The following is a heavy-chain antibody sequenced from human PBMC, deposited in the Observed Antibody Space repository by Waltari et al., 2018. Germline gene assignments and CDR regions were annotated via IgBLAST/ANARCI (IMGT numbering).Heavy chain of an antibody. Sequence: QVQLVQSGAEVKKPGASVKVSCKASGYTFTGYYMPWVRQAPGQGLEWMGWINPNSGGTNYAQKFQGWVTMTRDTSISTAYLQWSSLKASDTAMYYCARGDIRSSGYSNWFDPWGQGTLVTVSS. D-gene: IGHD3-22*01. CDR1: GYTFTGYY. J-gene: IGHJ5*02. V-gene: IGHV1-2*04. CDR2: INPNSGGT. CDR3: ARGDIRSSGYSNWFDP.